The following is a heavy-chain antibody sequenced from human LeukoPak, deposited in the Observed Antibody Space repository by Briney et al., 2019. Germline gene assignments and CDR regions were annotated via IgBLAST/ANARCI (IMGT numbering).Heavy chain of an antibody. CDR2: FSSDGSSK. CDR1: GFTFSSYA. V-gene: IGHV3-30*04. J-gene: IGHJ4*02. Sequence: SGRSLRLSCAASGFTFSSYAMHWVRQAPGKGLEWVAIFSSDGSSKFYADSVKGRFTISRDNSKNTLYLQMNSLRADDTAVFYCAREGQCSGGTCYSGLDHWGQGTLVTVSS. CDR3: AREGQCSGGTCYSGLDH. D-gene: IGHD2-15*01.